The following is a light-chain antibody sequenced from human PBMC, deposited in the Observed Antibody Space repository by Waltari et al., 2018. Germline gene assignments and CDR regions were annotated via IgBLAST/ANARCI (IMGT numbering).Light chain of an antibody. Sequence: DIVMTTTPDSLAVSLGGRVTINCKSSRSVLYSSNSPNYLAWCQQKPGQPPKLLIYWASARESGVPDRFSGSESGTDFTLTISSLQAEDVAVYYCQQYYDIPWTFGQGTKGEI. CDR2: WAS. CDR3: QQYYDIPWT. J-gene: IGKJ1*01. V-gene: IGKV4-1*01. CDR1: RSVLYSSNSPNY.